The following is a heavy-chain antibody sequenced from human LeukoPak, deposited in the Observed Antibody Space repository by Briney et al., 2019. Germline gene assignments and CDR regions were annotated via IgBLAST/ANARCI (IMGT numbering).Heavy chain of an antibody. CDR1: GFTFSSYE. Sequence: GGSLRLSCAASGFTFSSYEMNWVRQAPGKGLEWVSYISSSGSTIYYADSVKGRFTISRDNAKNSLYLQMISLGAEDTAVYFCARGSGVTMIVDSFDYWGQGTLVTVSS. CDR3: ARGSGVTMIVDSFDY. CDR2: ISSSGSTI. J-gene: IGHJ4*02. D-gene: IGHD3-22*01. V-gene: IGHV3-48*03.